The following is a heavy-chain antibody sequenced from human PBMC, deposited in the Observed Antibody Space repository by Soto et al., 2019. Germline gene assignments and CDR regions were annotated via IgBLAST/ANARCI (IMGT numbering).Heavy chain of an antibody. CDR1: GFTFSSYG. CDR2: ISYDGSNK. CDR3: AKERSSGWYPLDGMDV. D-gene: IGHD6-19*01. Sequence: QVQLVESGGGVVQPGRSLRLSCAASGFTFSSYGMHWVRQAPGKGLEWVAVISYDGSNKYYADSVKGRFTISRDNSKNTLYLQMNCLRAEDTAVYYCAKERSSGWYPLDGMDVWGQGTTVTVSS. J-gene: IGHJ6*02. V-gene: IGHV3-30*18.